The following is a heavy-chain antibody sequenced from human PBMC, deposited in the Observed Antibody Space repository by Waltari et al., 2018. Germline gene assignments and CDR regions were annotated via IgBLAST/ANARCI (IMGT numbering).Heavy chain of an antibody. CDR1: GYTFTSFD. CDR2: MNPNSFNT. Sequence: QVQLVQSGAEVKKPGASVKVSCKTSGYTFTSFDVSWVRQATGQGLEWMGWMNPNSFNTVVAHEFWVRDTSTTDTSTSTAYMDLSNLRSEDTAIYYCARAIRDQLLPDYWGQGTLVTVSS. CDR3: ARAIRDQLLPDY. V-gene: IGHV1-8*01. J-gene: IGHJ4*02. D-gene: IGHD2-2*01.